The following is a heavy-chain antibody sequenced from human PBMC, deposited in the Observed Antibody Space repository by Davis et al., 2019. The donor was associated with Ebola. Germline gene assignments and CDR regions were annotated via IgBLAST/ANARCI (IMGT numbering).Heavy chain of an antibody. CDR3: SRVSTISYFQIFDY. D-gene: IGHD2-2*01. CDR2: VDPDNGNT. Sequence: ASVKVSCKASGYSFTTYAIYWVRQAPGQRPEWMGWVDPDNGNTKYSQTFQGRITITRDTSASTAYMELSSLRSEDTAVYFCSRVSTISYFQIFDYWGQGTLVTVSS. V-gene: IGHV1-3*01. CDR1: GYSFTTYA. J-gene: IGHJ4*02.